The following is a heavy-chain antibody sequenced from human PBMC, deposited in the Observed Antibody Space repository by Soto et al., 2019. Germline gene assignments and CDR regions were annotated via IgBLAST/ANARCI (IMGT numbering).Heavy chain of an antibody. CDR3: ARDLVGATTFDYYYYGMDV. J-gene: IGHJ6*02. Sequence: SETLSLTCTVSGGSISSYYWSWIRQPAGKGLEWIGRIYTSGSTNYNPSLKSRVTMSVDTSKNQFSLKLSSVTAADTAVYYCARDLVGATTFDYYYYGMDVWGQGTKVTVS. CDR2: IYTSGST. D-gene: IGHD1-26*01. CDR1: GGSISSYY. V-gene: IGHV4-4*07.